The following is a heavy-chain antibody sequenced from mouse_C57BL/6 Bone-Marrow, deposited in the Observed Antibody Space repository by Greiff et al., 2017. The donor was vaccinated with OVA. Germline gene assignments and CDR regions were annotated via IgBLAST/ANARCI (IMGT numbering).Heavy chain of an antibody. J-gene: IGHJ4*01. CDR2: IDPSDSYT. CDR3: ARGGAYYDGMDY. V-gene: IGHV1-69*01. Sequence: VQLQQPGAELVMPGASVKLSCKASGYTFTSYWMHWVKQRPGQGLEWIGEIDPSDSYTNYNQKFKGKSTLTVDKSSSTAYMQLSSLTSEDSAVYYGARGGAYYDGMDYWGQGTSVTVSS. CDR1: GYTFTSYW.